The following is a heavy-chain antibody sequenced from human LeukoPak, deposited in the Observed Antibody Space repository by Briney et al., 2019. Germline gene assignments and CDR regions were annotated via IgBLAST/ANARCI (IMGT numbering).Heavy chain of an antibody. CDR1: GGTFSSYA. Sequence: SVKVSCKASGGTFSSYAISWVRQAPGQGLEWMGGIIPIFGTANYAQKFQGRVTITADESTSTAYMELSSLKSEDTAVYYCARGPPFDYGVSYYFDYWGQGTLVTVSS. D-gene: IGHD4-17*01. V-gene: IGHV1-69*13. CDR3: ARGPPFDYGVSYYFDY. J-gene: IGHJ4*02. CDR2: IIPIFGTA.